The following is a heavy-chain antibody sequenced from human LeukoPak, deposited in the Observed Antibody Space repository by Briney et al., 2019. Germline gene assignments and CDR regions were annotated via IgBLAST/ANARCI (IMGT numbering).Heavy chain of an antibody. D-gene: IGHD3-3*01. J-gene: IGHJ4*02. CDR1: GGTFISYA. V-gene: IGHV1-69*05. CDR3: ARDTRGYFDY. Sequence: SVKVSYKASGGTFISYAISWVRQAPGQGLEWMGGIIPIFGTANYAQKFQGRVTVTTDESTSTAYMELSSLRSEDTAVYYCARDTRGYFDYWGQGTLVTVSS. CDR2: IIPIFGTA.